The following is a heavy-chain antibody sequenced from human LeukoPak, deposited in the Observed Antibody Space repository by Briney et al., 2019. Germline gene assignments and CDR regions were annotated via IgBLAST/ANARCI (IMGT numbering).Heavy chain of an antibody. J-gene: IGHJ3*02. Sequence: ASVKVSCKASGYTFTGYYMHWVRQAPGQGLEWMGWTNPNSGGTNYEQKFQGRVTMTSDTSISTAYRELSRLRSDDTAVYYCARVSNDDYGDYGRSWAFDIWGQGTMVTVSS. D-gene: IGHD4-17*01. V-gene: IGHV1-2*02. CDR2: TNPNSGGT. CDR1: GYTFTGYY. CDR3: ARVSNDDYGDYGRSWAFDI.